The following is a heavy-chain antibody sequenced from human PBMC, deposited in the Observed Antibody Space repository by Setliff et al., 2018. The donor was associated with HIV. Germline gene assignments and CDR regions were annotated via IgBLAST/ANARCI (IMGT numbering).Heavy chain of an antibody. V-gene: IGHV3-11*04. Sequence: PGGSLILSCAASGFPFSDYYMSWIRQAPGKGLEWVSYISSSGSTIYYVDSVKGRFTISRDNAKGSVYLQMNSLRVEESAVYYCARVSGPFDYWGPGTLVTVSS. J-gene: IGHJ4*02. D-gene: IGHD6-25*01. CDR1: GFPFSDYY. CDR3: ARVSGPFDY. CDR2: ISSSGSTI.